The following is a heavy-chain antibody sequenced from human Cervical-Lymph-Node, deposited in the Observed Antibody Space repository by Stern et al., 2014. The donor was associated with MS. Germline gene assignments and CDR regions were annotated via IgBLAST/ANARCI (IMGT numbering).Heavy chain of an antibody. Sequence: QVTLKESGPALVKPTQTLTLTCSFSGFSFITSGTRVSWLRPPPGRALEWLARIDWNDKTFYNSSQLTRLSISKDTSKNQVVLTMTNVDPVDTATYYCARMMGSGYRHYFDYWGQGIPVTVSS. V-gene: IGHV2-70*04. J-gene: IGHJ4*02. D-gene: IGHD3-3*01. CDR2: IDWNDKT. CDR1: GFSFITSGTR. CDR3: ARMMGSGYRHYFDY.